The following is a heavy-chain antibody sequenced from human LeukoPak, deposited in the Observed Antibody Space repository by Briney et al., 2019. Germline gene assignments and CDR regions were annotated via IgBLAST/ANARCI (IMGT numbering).Heavy chain of an antibody. CDR3: ARSQKWLRLPYYGMDV. CDR2: ISSSSSYI. CDR1: GFTFSSYS. J-gene: IGHJ6*02. V-gene: IGHV3-21*01. Sequence: GGSLRLSCAASGFTFSSYSMNWARQAPGKGLEWVSSISSSSSYIYYAGSVKGRFTISRDNAKNSLYLQMNSLRAEDTAVYYCARSQKWLRLPYYGMDVWGQGTTVTVSS. D-gene: IGHD5-12*01.